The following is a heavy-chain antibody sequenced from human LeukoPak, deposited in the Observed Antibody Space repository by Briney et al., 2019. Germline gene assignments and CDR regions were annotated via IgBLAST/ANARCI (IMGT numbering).Heavy chain of an antibody. CDR1: GYTFTSYY. CDR3: ARGGLYYYYMDV. CDR2: INPTGDST. Sequence: ASAKVSCKASGYTFTSYYMHWVRQAPGQGLEWMGLINPTGDSTAYAQKFQGRVTITRNTSISTAYMELSSLRSEDTAVYYCARGGLYYYYMDVWGKGTTVTVSS. V-gene: IGHV1-46*01. J-gene: IGHJ6*03.